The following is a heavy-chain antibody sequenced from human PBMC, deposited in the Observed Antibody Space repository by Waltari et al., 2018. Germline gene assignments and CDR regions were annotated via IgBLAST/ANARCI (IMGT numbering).Heavy chain of an antibody. CDR2: IGGSSGHT. V-gene: IGHV3-23*01. CDR1: GFTFRDYG. CDR3: AKERASVNLCSPFDP. Sequence: EVQLLESGGGLVQSGGSLRLSCAASGFTFRDYGMTWVRQAPGKGLEWVSSIGGSSGHTSYANSVKGRFTISRDNSLNTLYLEMNSLRADDTATYYCAKERASVNLCSPFDPWGQGTLVTVSS. D-gene: IGHD3-10*02. J-gene: IGHJ5*02.